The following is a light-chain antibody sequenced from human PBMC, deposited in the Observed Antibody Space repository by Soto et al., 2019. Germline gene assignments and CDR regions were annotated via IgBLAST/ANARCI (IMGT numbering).Light chain of an antibody. J-gene: IGKJ3*01. Sequence: EVVLTQSPANLSLSPGERATLSCRASQSVSSYLAWYQQKPGQTPRLLIYDASNRATGIPARFSGSGSGTDFTLTISSLEPEDFAFYFCQQRGNWPPTFGPGTKVDI. CDR3: QQRGNWPPT. V-gene: IGKV3-11*01. CDR2: DAS. CDR1: QSVSSY.